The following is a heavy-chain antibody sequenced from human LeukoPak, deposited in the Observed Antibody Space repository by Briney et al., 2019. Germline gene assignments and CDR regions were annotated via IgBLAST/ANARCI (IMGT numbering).Heavy chain of an antibody. CDR1: GFIVSGNY. J-gene: IGHJ4*02. D-gene: IGHD2-8*02. CDR2: IFSGGRT. Sequence: GGSLRLSCAASGFIVSGNYMSWVRQAPGKGLEWVALIFSGGRTYYADSVKGRFTISRDNSKNTLYLQMNSLRVEDTAVYYCARSAGRESTIVLGYWGQGTMVTVSS. CDR3: ARSAGRESTIVLGY. V-gene: IGHV3-66*01.